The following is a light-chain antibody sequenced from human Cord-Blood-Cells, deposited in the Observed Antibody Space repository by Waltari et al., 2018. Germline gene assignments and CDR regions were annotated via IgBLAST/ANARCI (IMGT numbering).Light chain of an antibody. CDR1: SSDFGGYNY. CDR3: SSYAGSNNLV. V-gene: IGLV2-8*01. J-gene: IGLJ2*01. Sequence: QSALTQPPSASWSPGKSVTISCTGTSSDFGGYNYVPWYQQHPGKAPNLMIYEVSKRPSGVPDRFSGSKSGNTASLTVSGLRAEDEADYYCSSYAGSNNLVFGGGTKLTVL. CDR2: EVS.